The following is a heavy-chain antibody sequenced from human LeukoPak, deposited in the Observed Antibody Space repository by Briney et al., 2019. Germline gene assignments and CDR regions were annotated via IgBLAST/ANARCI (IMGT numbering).Heavy chain of an antibody. D-gene: IGHD6-19*01. CDR1: SGSISSGGYY. J-gene: IGHJ4*02. CDR2: IYYSGST. V-gene: IGHV4-31*03. CDR3: ARVLAVAGDLDY. Sequence: SQTLSLTCTVSSGSISSGGYYWSWIRQHPGKGLEWIGYIYYSGSTYYNPSLKSRVTISVDTSKNQFSLKLSSVTAADTAVYYCARVLAVAGDLDYWGQGTLVTVSS.